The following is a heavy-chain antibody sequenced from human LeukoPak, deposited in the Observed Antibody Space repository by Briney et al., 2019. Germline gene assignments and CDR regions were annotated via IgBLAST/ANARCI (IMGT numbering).Heavy chain of an antibody. D-gene: IGHD6-6*01. CDR1: GYTFNNYD. CDR2: MKVSTGKT. CDR3: ARGSLSVRPIAARPGLHY. Sequence: GASVKVSCTASGYTFNNYDINWPRQAPGQGLEWMGWMKVSTGKTGYAQKFQGRVTMTRNTSISTAYMELSSLRSEDTAVYYCARGSLSVRPIAARPGLHYWGQGTLVTVSS. J-gene: IGHJ4*02. V-gene: IGHV1-8*01.